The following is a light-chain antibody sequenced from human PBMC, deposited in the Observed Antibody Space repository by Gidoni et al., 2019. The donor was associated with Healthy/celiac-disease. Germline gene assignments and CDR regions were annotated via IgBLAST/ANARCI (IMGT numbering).Light chain of an antibody. Sequence: SYVLTQPPSVSVAPGQTARITCGGNNMGSKSVHWYQQKPGQAPVPVVYDDSDRPSGIPERFSGSNSGNTATLTISRVEAGDEADYYCQVWDSSSDHHYVFGTGTKVTVL. CDR2: DDS. V-gene: IGLV3-21*02. CDR1: NMGSKS. CDR3: QVWDSSSDHHYV. J-gene: IGLJ1*01.